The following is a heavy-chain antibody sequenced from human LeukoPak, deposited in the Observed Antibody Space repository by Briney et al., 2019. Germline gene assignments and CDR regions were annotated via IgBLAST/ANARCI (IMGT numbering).Heavy chain of an antibody. D-gene: IGHD2-15*01. Sequence: QSGGSLRLSCAASGFTVSSNYMSWVRQAPGKGLEWVSVIYSGGSTYYADSVQGRFTISRDNAKNSVYLQMNSLRAEDTAVYYCARTYGSGSLDYGGQGTLVTVSS. CDR3: ARTYGSGSLDY. J-gene: IGHJ4*02. V-gene: IGHV3-66*01. CDR2: IYSGGST. CDR1: GFTVSSNY.